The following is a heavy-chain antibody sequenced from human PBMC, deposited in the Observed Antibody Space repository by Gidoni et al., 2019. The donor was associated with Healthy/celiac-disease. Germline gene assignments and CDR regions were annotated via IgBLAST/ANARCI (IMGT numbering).Heavy chain of an antibody. CDR3: ARVTRESSGWWDFDY. V-gene: IGHV1-69*01. J-gene: IGHJ4*02. CDR2: IIPIFGTA. CDR1: GDLFSSYA. Sequence: QVQLVQSGAEVKKPGSSVKVSCKASGDLFSSYAISCVRSAPGQGLDGMGGIIPIFGTANYAQKFQGRVTITADESTSTAYMELSSLRSEDTAVYYCARVTRESSGWWDFDYWGQGTLVTVSS. D-gene: IGHD6-19*01.